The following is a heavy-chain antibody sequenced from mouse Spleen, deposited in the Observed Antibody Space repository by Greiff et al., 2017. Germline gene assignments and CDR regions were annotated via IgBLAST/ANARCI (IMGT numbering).Heavy chain of an antibody. D-gene: IGHD2-10*02. J-gene: IGHJ1*01. Sequence: EVQLVESGGGLVKPGGSLKLSCAASGFTFSSYAMSWVRQTPEKRLEWVATISSGGSYTYYPDSVKGRFTISRDNAKNTLYLQMSSLRSEDTAMYYCARAYGNYWYFDVWGAGTTVTVSS. CDR2: ISSGGSYT. CDR1: GFTFSSYA. CDR3: ARAYGNYWYFDV. V-gene: IGHV5-9-3*01.